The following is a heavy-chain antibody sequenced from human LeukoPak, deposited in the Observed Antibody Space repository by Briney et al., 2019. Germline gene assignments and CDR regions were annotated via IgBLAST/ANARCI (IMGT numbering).Heavy chain of an antibody. Sequence: SGPALVKPTQTLTLTCTFSGFSLSTSGMCVSWIRQPPGKALEWLARIDWDDDKYYSTSLKTRLTISKDTSKNQVVLTMTNMDPVDTATYYCARTPGIAVASYYFDYWGQGTLVTVSS. CDR1: GFSLSTSGMC. V-gene: IGHV2-70*11. CDR3: ARTPGIAVASYYFDY. D-gene: IGHD6-19*01. CDR2: IDWDDDK. J-gene: IGHJ4*02.